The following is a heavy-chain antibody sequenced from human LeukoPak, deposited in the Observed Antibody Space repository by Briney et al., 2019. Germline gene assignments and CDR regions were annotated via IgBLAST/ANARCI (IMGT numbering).Heavy chain of an antibody. Sequence: PGGSLRLSCAASVFTFSDYYMIWIHQPPGKGLEWVSYISSSGTTIYYADSVRGRFTVSRDNAKNSLYLQMDSLSAEDTAVYYCASLRGVNRWGQGTLVTVSS. D-gene: IGHD3-10*01. V-gene: IGHV3-11*01. CDR2: ISSSGTTI. CDR3: ASLRGVNR. CDR1: VFTFSDYY. J-gene: IGHJ4*02.